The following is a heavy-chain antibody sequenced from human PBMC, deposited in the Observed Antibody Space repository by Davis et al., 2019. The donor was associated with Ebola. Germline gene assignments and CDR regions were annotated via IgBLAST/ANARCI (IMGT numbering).Heavy chain of an antibody. D-gene: IGHD3-10*01. V-gene: IGHV4-59*08. CDR3: ARRVPMGNWFDP. Sequence: MPSETLSLTCTVSGGSISDHYWCWIRQPPGKALEWIGYIYYDGTTNYNPSLKSRVTISLDPSKNRLSLKLSSVTAADTAVDYCARRVPMGNWFDPWGQGTLVTVSS. J-gene: IGHJ5*02. CDR1: GGSISDHY. CDR2: IYYDGTT.